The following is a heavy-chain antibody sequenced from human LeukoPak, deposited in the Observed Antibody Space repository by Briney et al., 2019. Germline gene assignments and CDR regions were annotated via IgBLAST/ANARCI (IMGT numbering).Heavy chain of an antibody. CDR1: GYTLTELS. Sequence: ASVKVSCKVSGYTLTELSMHWVRQAPGKGLEWMGGFDPEDGETIYAQKFQGRVTMTEDTSTDTAHMELSSLRSEDTAVYYCATEGHSYYDFWSGRYFDLWGRGTLVTVSS. D-gene: IGHD3-3*01. J-gene: IGHJ2*01. CDR3: ATEGHSYYDFWSGRYFDL. V-gene: IGHV1-24*01. CDR2: FDPEDGET.